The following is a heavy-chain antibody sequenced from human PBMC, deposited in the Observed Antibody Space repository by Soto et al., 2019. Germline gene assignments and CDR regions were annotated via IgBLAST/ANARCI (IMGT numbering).Heavy chain of an antibody. J-gene: IGHJ4*02. CDR2: IYYSGST. D-gene: IGHD3-22*01. Sequence: PSETLSLTCTVSGGSISSYYWSWIRQPPGKGLEWIGYIYYSGSTNYNPSLKSRVTISVDTSKNQFSLKLSSVTAADTDVYYCASAYPNYYDSSGYPYFDYWGQGTLVTISS. V-gene: IGHV4-59*01. CDR3: ASAYPNYYDSSGYPYFDY. CDR1: GGSISSYY.